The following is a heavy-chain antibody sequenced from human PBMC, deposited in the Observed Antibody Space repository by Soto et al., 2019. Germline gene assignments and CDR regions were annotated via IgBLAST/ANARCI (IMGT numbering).Heavy chain of an antibody. CDR2: ISQDGAIA. Sequence: VQLVESGGGLVQPGGSLRLSCAASGFAFGSYWMHWCRQAPGKGLVWVSRISQDGAIATQADSVKGRFTISRDNAKNTLFLQMTSLRADDAAVYYCLRDQRNWTECADQWGQGTLVTVSS. J-gene: IGHJ4*02. D-gene: IGHD1-20*01. CDR3: LRDQRNWTECADQ. CDR1: GFAFGSYW. V-gene: IGHV3-74*01.